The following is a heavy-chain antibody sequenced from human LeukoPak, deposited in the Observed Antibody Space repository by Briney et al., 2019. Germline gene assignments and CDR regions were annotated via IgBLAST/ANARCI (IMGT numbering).Heavy chain of an antibody. CDR2: IYTSGST. Sequence: PSETLSLTCTVSGGSISNYYWSWIRQPAGKGLEWFGRIYTSGSTNYNPSLKSRVTMSVATSKNQFSLKLSSVTAADTAVYYCAREGQLLWFGELLYGYMDVWGKGTTVTVSS. CDR3: AREGQLLWFGELLYGYMDV. CDR1: GGSISNYY. J-gene: IGHJ6*03. D-gene: IGHD3-10*01. V-gene: IGHV4-4*07.